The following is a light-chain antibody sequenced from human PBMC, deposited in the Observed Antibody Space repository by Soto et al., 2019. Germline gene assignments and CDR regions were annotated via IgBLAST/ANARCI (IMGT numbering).Light chain of an antibody. CDR2: DAS. J-gene: IGKJ2*01. V-gene: IGKV3-11*01. CDR3: QQRRDWPGT. Sequence: EIVLTQSPATLSLSPGERVTLSCRASQSVSSYLAWYQQKPGQAPRLLIYDASNRATGVPARFSGSGSGTDFTLTISSLEPEDFALYFRQQRRDWPGTFGQGTKLDIK. CDR1: QSVSSY.